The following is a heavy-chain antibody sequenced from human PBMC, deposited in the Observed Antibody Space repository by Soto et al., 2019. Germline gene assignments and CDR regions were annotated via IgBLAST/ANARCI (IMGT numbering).Heavy chain of an antibody. CDR1: RSTFSSYA. V-gene: IGHV1-69*01. Sequence: SSVKVSCTASRSTFSSYAISWVRQAPGQGLEWMGGIIPIFGTANYAQKFQGRVTITADESTSTAYMELSSLRSEDTAVYYCAISGRYAYYYGIDFWGQATTVTVSS. CDR2: IIPIFGTA. D-gene: IGHD1-1*01. CDR3: AISGRYAYYYGIDF. J-gene: IGHJ6*02.